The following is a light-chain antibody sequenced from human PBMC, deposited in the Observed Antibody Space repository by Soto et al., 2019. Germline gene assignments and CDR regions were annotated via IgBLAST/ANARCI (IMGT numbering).Light chain of an antibody. CDR1: SSDVGGYNY. J-gene: IGLJ2*01. CDR3: SSYTSSSTLMV. Sequence: QSALTQPASVSGSPGQSITISCTGTSSDVGGYNYVSWYQQHPGKAPKLMIYDVSNRPSGVSNRFSGSKSGNTASLTISALMAEDEADGYCSSYTSSSTLMVFGGGTQLTVL. CDR2: DVS. V-gene: IGLV2-14*01.